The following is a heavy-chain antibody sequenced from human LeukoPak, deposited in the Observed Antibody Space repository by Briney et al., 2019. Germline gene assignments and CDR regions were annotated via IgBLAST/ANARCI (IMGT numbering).Heavy chain of an antibody. D-gene: IGHD3-10*01. V-gene: IGHV3-23*01. Sequence: PGGSLRLSCAASGFTFSSYAMSWVRQAPGKGLEWVPAITGSGDAKYCADSVKGRFTISRDNSKDTLYLQMNSLRAEDTAVYFCAKANLWFGDLDSSDYWGQGTLVTVSS. CDR2: ITGSGDAK. CDR3: AKANLWFGDLDSSDY. J-gene: IGHJ4*02. CDR1: GFTFSSYA.